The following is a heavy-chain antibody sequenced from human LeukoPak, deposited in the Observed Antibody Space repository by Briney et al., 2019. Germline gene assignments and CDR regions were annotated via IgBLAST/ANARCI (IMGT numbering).Heavy chain of an antibody. Sequence: PGGSLRLSCVASGFTFSNTAKSWVRQAPGKGLVWVSSISGNGISTYYADSVKGRFTISRDNSKNTLYLQMNSLKAEDTAVYYCAKDHRSSTWPFDYWGQGALVTVSS. CDR1: GFTFSNTA. CDR3: AKDHRSSTWPFDY. J-gene: IGHJ4*02. D-gene: IGHD3-16*02. V-gene: IGHV3-23*01. CDR2: ISGNGIST.